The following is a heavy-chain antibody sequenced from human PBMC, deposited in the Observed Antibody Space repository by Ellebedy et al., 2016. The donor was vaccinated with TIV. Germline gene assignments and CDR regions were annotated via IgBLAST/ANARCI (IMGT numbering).Heavy chain of an antibody. V-gene: IGHV3-7*01. CDR2: IKQDGSEQ. CDR3: ARYSGYSSSWYYFDS. J-gene: IGHJ4*02. CDR1: GFTFSSYW. Sequence: GESLKISCAASGFTFSSYWMSWVRQAPGEGLEWVANIKQDGSEQYYVDSVKGRITISRDNAKNSLYLQMNSLRAEDTVVYYCARYSGYSSSWYYFDSWGQGTLVTVSS. D-gene: IGHD6-13*01.